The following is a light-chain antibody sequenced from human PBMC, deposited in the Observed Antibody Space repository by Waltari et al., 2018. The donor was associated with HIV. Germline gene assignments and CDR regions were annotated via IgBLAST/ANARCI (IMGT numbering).Light chain of an antibody. Sequence: EIVLTQSPGSLSLSPGERATLSCRASQSVSSTYFSWYQQRPGQAPRLLIYGASSRATGIPDRFIGSGSGTDFTLTINRLEPEDFAVYYCQQFGSSRFTFGPGTKVDIK. CDR3: QQFGSSRFT. V-gene: IGKV3-20*01. CDR2: GAS. CDR1: QSVSSTY. J-gene: IGKJ3*01.